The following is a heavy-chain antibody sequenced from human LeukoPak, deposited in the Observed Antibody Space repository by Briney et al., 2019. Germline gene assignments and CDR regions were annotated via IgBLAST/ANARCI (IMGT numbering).Heavy chain of an antibody. CDR3: AREHCSGGSCYSIYYYYYMDV. CDR2: IYHSGST. CDR1: GGSISSNNW. J-gene: IGHJ6*03. D-gene: IGHD2-15*01. V-gene: IGHV4-4*02. Sequence: SGTLSLTCAVSGGSISSNNWWSWVRQPPGKGLEWIGEIYHSGSTNYNPSLKSRVTILVDKSKNQFSLKLSSVTAADTAVYYCAREHCSGGSCYSIYYYYYMDVWGKGTTVTVSS.